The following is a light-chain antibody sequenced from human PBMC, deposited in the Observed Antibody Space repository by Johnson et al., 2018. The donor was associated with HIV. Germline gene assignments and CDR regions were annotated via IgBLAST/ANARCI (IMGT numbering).Light chain of an antibody. CDR1: SSNIGNNY. Sequence: HSVLTQPPSVSAAPGQKVTISCSGCSSNIGNNYVSWYQQLPGTAPKLLIYDNNKRPSGIPDRFSGSKSGTSATLGITGLPTGDEADYYCGTWDSSLYAYVFGTGTKVTAL. V-gene: IGLV1-51*01. CDR3: GTWDSSLYAYV. CDR2: DNN. J-gene: IGLJ1*01.